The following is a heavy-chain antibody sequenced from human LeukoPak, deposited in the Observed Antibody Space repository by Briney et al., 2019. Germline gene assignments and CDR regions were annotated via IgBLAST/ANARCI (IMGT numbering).Heavy chain of an antibody. J-gene: IGHJ4*02. CDR2: ISSGASTM. D-gene: IGHD6-19*01. V-gene: IGHV3-48*03. Sequence: GGSLRLSCAASGFMFRSFEMYWVRQAPGKGLEWVAYISSGASTMYYADSVKGRFTISRDDAKNSLSLQMNSLRAEDTAIYYCALLAVASDFDYWGQGTLVTVSS. CDR3: ALLAVASDFDY. CDR1: GFMFRSFE.